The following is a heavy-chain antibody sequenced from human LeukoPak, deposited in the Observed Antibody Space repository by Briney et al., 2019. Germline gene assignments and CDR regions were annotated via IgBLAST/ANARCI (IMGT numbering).Heavy chain of an antibody. CDR1: GFTFSSYW. J-gene: IGHJ3*02. CDR2: INRDGSST. Sequence: GGSLRLSCAASGFTFSSYWVHWVRQVPGKGRVWVSRINRDGSSTAYADSVTGRFTISRDNAKHMVYMQMNSLRAEDTAVYYCVTLTTAVTENAFDIWGQGTMVSVSS. V-gene: IGHV3-74*01. CDR3: VTLTTAVTENAFDI. D-gene: IGHD4-23*01.